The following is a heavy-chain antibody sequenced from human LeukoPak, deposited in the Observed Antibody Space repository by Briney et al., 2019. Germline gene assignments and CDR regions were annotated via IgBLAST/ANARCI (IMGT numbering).Heavy chain of an antibody. Sequence: SETLSLTCAVYGGSFSGYYWSWIRQPPGKGLEWIGEINHSGSTNYNPSLKSRVTISVDTSKNQFSLKLSSVTAADTAVYYCARSDYYGLLDYWGQGTLVTVSS. CDR2: INHSGST. CDR3: ARSDYYGLLDY. J-gene: IGHJ4*02. CDR1: GGSFSGYY. D-gene: IGHD3-10*01. V-gene: IGHV4-34*01.